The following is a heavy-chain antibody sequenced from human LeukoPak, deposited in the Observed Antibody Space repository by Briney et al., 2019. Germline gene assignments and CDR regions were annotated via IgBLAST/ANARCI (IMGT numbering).Heavy chain of an antibody. Sequence: SETLSLTCSVSGGSTSSYYWSWIRQPPGKGQEWIGYIYYSGSTNYNPSLKSRVTISVDTSKNQFSLKLSSVTAADTAVYYCAHGAAADYFDYWGQGTLVTVSS. CDR3: AHGAAADYFDY. D-gene: IGHD6-13*01. CDR1: GGSTSSYY. V-gene: IGHV4-59*08. CDR2: IYYSGST. J-gene: IGHJ4*02.